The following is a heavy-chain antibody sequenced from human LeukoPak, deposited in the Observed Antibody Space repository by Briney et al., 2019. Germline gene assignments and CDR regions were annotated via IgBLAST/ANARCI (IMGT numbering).Heavy chain of an antibody. CDR2: IIPIFGTA. J-gene: IGHJ5*02. CDR3: ARVVGDSNPRLRYNWFDP. Sequence: GASVKVSCKASGGTFSSYAISWVRQAPGQGLEWMGGIIPIFGTANYAQKFQGRVTITTDESTSTAYMELSSLRSEDTAVYYCARVVGDSNPRLRYNWFDPWGQGTLVTVSS. CDR1: GGTFSSYA. V-gene: IGHV1-69*05. D-gene: IGHD4-11*01.